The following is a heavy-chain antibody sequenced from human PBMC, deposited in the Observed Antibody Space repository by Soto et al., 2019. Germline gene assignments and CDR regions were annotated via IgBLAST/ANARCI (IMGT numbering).Heavy chain of an antibody. J-gene: IGHJ4*02. V-gene: IGHV4-34*01. Sequence: QVPLQQWGAGLLKPSETLSLTCAVYGGSFSGYYWSWIRQPPGKGLEWIGEINHSGSTNYNPSLKSRVTISVDTSKNQFSLKLSSVTAADTAVYYCARLNWNYGRVSSRWGQGTLVTVSS. CDR2: INHSGST. D-gene: IGHD1-7*01. CDR3: ARLNWNYGRVSSR. CDR1: GGSFSGYY.